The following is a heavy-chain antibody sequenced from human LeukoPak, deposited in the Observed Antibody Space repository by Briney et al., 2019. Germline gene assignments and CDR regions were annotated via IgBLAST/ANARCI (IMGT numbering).Heavy chain of an antibody. V-gene: IGHV3-23*01. CDR2: ISGGGDFI. J-gene: IGHJ4*02. CDR1: GFTFSSYA. CDR3: AKVDGSSSSRARFAY. D-gene: IGHD6-6*01. Sequence: GGSLRLSCAASGFTFSSYAVNWVRQAPGKGLEWVSAISGGGDFIYYAESVKGRFTISRDNSKSTGYLQMNSLRAEDTAIYYCAKVDGSSSSRARFAYWGPGTPVTVSS.